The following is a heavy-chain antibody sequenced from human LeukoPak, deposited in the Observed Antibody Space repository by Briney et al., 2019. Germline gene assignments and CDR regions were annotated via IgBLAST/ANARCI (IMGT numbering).Heavy chain of an antibody. D-gene: IGHD2-21*01. CDR3: ASVANNWFDP. CDR2: IYYSGST. Sequence: NSSETLSLTCTVSGGSISSYYWSWIRQPPGKGLEWIGYIYYSGSTNYNPSLKSRVTISVDTSKNQFSLKLSSVTAADTAVYYCASVANNWFDPWGQGTLVTVSS. V-gene: IGHV4-59*01. J-gene: IGHJ5*02. CDR1: GGSISSYY.